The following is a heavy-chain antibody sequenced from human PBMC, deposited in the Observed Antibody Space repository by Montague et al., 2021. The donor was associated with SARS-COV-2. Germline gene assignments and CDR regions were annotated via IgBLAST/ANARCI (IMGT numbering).Heavy chain of an antibody. J-gene: IGHJ4*02. CDR3: ARGLGRPGTIFGVDLY. Sequence: SETLSLTCGVYGGSFSGYYWSWIRQPPGKGLQWIGGINHSGSTNYNSSLNSRGTISLDTSKNQFSLKLTSVSAADTAVYYCARGLGRPGTIFGVDLYWGQGTLVTVSS. CDR1: GGSFSGYY. D-gene: IGHD3-3*01. CDR2: INHSGST. V-gene: IGHV4-34*01.